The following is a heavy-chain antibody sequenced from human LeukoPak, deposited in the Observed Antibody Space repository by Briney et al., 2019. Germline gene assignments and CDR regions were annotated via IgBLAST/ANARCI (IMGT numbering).Heavy chain of an antibody. CDR2: ISGSGGST. CDR3: AIRPWDYDSSGFYDY. J-gene: IGHJ4*02. Sequence: GGSLRLSCAASGFTFSDYYMSWIRQAPGKGLEWVSAISGSGGSTYYADSVKGRFTISRDNSKNTLFLQMNSLRAEDTAVYYCAIRPWDYDSSGFYDYWGQGTLVTVSS. D-gene: IGHD3-22*01. V-gene: IGHV3-23*01. CDR1: GFTFSDYY.